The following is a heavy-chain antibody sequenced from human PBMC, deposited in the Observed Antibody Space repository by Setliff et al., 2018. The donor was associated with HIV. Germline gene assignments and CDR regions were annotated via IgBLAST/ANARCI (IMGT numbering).Heavy chain of an antibody. D-gene: IGHD1-26*01. CDR2: IYPSDSDT. J-gene: IGHJ6*02. V-gene: IGHV5-51*01. Sequence: GESLKISCQGFGYRFTSYWIGWARHMPGKGLEWMGIIYPSDSDTRYSPSFQGQVTISADKSISIAYLQWNSLKASDTAMYYCARCSGSYPCDGMDVWGQGTTVTVSS. CDR1: GYRFTSYW. CDR3: ARCSGSYPCDGMDV.